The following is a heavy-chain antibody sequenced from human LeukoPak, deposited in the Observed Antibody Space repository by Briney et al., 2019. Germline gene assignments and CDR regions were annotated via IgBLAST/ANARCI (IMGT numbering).Heavy chain of an antibody. D-gene: IGHD3-10*01. CDR2: IIPIFGTA. V-gene: IGHV1-69*13. CDR1: GGTFSSYA. J-gene: IGHJ3*02. CDR3: ARSYYYGSGSYYYDAFDI. Sequence: SVKVSCKASGGTFSSYAISWVRQAPGQGLEWMGGIIPIFGTANYAQKFQGRVTITADESPSTAYMELSSLRSEDTAVYYCARSYYYGSGSYYYDAFDIWGQGTMVTVSS.